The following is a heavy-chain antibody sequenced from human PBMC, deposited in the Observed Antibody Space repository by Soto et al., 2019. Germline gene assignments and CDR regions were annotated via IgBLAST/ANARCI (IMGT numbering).Heavy chain of an antibody. CDR1: GFTFSDHY. CDR3: AGSKYYYYGMDV. V-gene: IGHV3-72*01. J-gene: IGHJ6*02. Sequence: EVQLVESGGGLVQPGGSLRLSCAASGFTFSDHYMDWVRQAPGKGLEWVGRTRNKANSYTTEYAASVKGRFTISRDDSTNSLYLQMNSLKTKDTAVYYCAGSKYYYYGMDVWGQGTTVTVAS. CDR2: TRNKANSYTT.